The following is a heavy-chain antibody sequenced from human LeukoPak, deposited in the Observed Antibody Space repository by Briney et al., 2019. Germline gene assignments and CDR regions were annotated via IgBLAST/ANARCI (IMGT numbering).Heavy chain of an antibody. V-gene: IGHV4-34*01. J-gene: IGHJ6*02. CDR3: ARVVGAMGHRFYYGMDV. CDR2: INHSGST. D-gene: IGHD1-26*01. CDR1: GGSFSGYY. Sequence: PSETLSLTCAVYGGSFSGYYWSWIRQPPGKGLEWIGEINHSGSTNYNPSLKSRVTISVDTSKNQFSLKLSSVTAADTAVYYCARVVGAMGHRFYYGMDVWGQGTTVTVSS.